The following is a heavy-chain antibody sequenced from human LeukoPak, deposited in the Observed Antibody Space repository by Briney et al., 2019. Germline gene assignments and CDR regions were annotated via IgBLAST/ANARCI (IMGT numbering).Heavy chain of an antibody. CDR2: ISGSGGST. D-gene: IGHD2-2*01. Sequence: PGGSLRLSCAASGFTFSSYAMSWVRQAPGKGLEWVSAISGSGGSTYYADSVRGRFTISRDNSKNTLYLQMNSLRAEDTAVYYCAKVRDIVVVPAAPVWGQGTLVTVSS. J-gene: IGHJ4*02. V-gene: IGHV3-23*01. CDR3: AKVRDIVVVPAAPV. CDR1: GFTFSSYA.